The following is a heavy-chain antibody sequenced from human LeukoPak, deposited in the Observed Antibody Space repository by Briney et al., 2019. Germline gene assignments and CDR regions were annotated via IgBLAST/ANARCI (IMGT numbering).Heavy chain of an antibody. CDR3: ARDRYGDYSFDY. CDR2: ISYDGSNK. V-gene: IGHV3-30*03. CDR1: GFIFSDYY. Sequence: GGSLRLSCAASGFIFSDYYMSWVRQAPGKGLEWVAVISYDGSNKYYADSVKGRFTISRDNSKNTLYLQMNSLRAEDTAVYYCARDRYGDYSFDYWGQGTLVTVSS. J-gene: IGHJ4*02. D-gene: IGHD4-17*01.